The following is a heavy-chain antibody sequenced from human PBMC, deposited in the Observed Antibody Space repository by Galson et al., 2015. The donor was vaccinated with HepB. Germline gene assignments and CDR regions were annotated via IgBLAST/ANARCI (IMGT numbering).Heavy chain of an antibody. CDR1: GFTFSSYE. V-gene: IGHV3-48*03. Sequence: SLRLSCAASGFTFSSYEMNWVRQAPGKGLEWVSYISSSGSTIYYADSVKGRFTISRDNAKNSLYLQMNSLRAEDTAVYCCARGEGYSYGQTFDYWGQGTLVTVSS. J-gene: IGHJ4*02. D-gene: IGHD5-18*01. CDR3: ARGEGYSYGQTFDY. CDR2: ISSSGSTI.